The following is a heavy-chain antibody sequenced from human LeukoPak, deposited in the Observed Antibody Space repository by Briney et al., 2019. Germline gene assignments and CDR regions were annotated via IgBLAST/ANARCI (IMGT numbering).Heavy chain of an antibody. CDR1: GFSFSSYD. Sequence: GGSLRLSCAASGFSFSSYDFNWVRQAPGKGLEWISYISPSGTTMHYADSVKGRFTISEDNAKNSVYLQMNSLRVEDTGLYYCARESLLFAGRGGQFDYWGQGTLVTVSS. CDR2: ISPSGTTM. CDR3: ARESLLFAGRGGQFDY. V-gene: IGHV3-48*03. D-gene: IGHD6-13*01. J-gene: IGHJ4*02.